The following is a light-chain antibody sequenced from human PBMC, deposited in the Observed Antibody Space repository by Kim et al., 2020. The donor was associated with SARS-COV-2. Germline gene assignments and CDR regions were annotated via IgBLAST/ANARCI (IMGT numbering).Light chain of an antibody. J-gene: IGKJ4*01. CDR1: QSVNSGY. Sequence: EIALTQSPATLSLSPGERATLSCGASQSVNSGYLAWYQHKPGLAPRLLIYDASSRATGIPDRFSGSGSGTDFTLTISRLEPEDFAVYYCQQYGSSPLTFGGGTKLEI. CDR2: DAS. CDR3: QQYGSSPLT. V-gene: IGKV3D-20*01.